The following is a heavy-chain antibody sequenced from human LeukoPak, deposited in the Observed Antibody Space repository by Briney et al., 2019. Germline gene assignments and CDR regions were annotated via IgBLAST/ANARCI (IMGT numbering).Heavy chain of an antibody. CDR1: GYTFTSYA. V-gene: IGHV1-3*04. J-gene: IGHJ4*02. CDR2: INTGNGNT. CDR3: ARNGGSYRFDY. Sequence: ASVKVSCKASGYTFTSYAMHWVRQAPGQRLEWMGWINTGNGNTKYSQKFQGRVTITRDTSASTAYMELSSLRSEDTAVYYCARNGGSYRFDYWGQGTLVTVSS. D-gene: IGHD1-26*01.